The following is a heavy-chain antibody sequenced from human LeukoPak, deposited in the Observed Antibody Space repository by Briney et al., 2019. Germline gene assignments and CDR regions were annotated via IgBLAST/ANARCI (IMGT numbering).Heavy chain of an antibody. V-gene: IGHV1-46*01. D-gene: IGHD3-10*01. Sequence: ASEKLSCKASGYTFTIYYMHWVRHSTRQPLEWRVIINPSGGSTSYAQKFQGRVTMTRDTSTSTVYMELSSLRSEDTAVYYCARDLGKDYYGSGSRFDYWGQGTLVTVSS. CDR3: ARDLGKDYYGSGSRFDY. CDR2: INPSGGST. J-gene: IGHJ4*02. CDR1: GYTFTIYY.